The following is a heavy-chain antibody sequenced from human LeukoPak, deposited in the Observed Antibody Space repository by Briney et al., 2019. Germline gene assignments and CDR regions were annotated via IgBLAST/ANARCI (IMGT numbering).Heavy chain of an antibody. CDR2: INHSGCT. V-gene: IGHV4-34*01. D-gene: IGHD6-13*01. Sequence: SETLSLTCAVYGGSFRGYHGIGIRDPPGKGVEWSGEINHSGCTNYNPSLKSRVTISVDTSKNQFSLKLSSVTAADTAVYYCARILCIAAAGRYGKAPYYYYYGMDVWGQGTTVTVSS. CDR3: ARILCIAAAGRYGKAPYYYYYGMDV. CDR1: GGSFRGYH. J-gene: IGHJ6*02.